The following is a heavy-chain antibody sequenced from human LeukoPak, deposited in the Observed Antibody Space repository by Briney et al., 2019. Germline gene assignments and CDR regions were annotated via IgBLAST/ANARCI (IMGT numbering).Heavy chain of an antibody. D-gene: IGHD4-17*01. Sequence: PGGSLRLSCAASGFTFSTFAMIWVRQPPGKGLEWVSSIIPSGGEIHYADSVRGRFTIYRDNSKSILSLQMNSLRAEDTAIYYCAKIYGDYAPGDYYYMDVWGKGTTVTISS. CDR1: GFTFSTFA. CDR2: IIPSGGEI. CDR3: AKIYGDYAPGDYYYMDV. V-gene: IGHV3-23*01. J-gene: IGHJ6*03.